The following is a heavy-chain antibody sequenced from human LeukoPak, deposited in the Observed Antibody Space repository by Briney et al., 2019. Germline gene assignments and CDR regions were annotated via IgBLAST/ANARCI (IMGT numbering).Heavy chain of an antibody. CDR3: ARGGRFPFDY. Sequence: GGSLRLSCAASRFTFNTYGMHWVRQAPGKGLEWVAFIRNDGSNKYYGDSVKGRFTISRDNSKNTLYLQMNRLRAEDTAVYYCARGGRFPFDYWGQGTLVTVSS. J-gene: IGHJ4*02. CDR2: IRNDGSNK. D-gene: IGHD3-16*01. CDR1: RFTFNTYG. V-gene: IGHV3-30*02.